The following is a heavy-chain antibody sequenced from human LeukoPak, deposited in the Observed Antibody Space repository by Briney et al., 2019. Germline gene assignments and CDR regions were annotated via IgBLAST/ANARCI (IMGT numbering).Heavy chain of an antibody. CDR3: GREAHCGTDCSFYADY. V-gene: IGHV3-74*01. D-gene: IGHD2-21*02. CDR1: GFTLATYR. Sequence: GGSLRLSCVASGFTLATYRMHWVPQHPGKGLVWVSRINSDGRNAVYADSVKGRFTFSRDIATNTLFLQMNSVRVEDTAVYYCGREAHCGTDCSFYADYWGQGTLVTVSS. J-gene: IGHJ4*02. CDR2: INSDGRNA.